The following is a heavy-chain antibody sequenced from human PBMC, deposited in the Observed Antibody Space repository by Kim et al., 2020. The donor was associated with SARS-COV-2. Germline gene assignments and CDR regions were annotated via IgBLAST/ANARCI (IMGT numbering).Heavy chain of an antibody. Sequence: GGSLRLSCAASGFTFSSYNMHWVRQAPGKGLEWVSYISSSSSTIYYADSVKGRFTISRDDATNSLYLQMNSLRDEDTAMYYCARVPYPSGTFDSCGQGTLVTVSS. V-gene: IGHV3-48*02. CDR3: ARVPYPSGTFDS. J-gene: IGHJ4*02. D-gene: IGHD3-10*01. CDR1: GFTFSSYN. CDR2: ISSSSSTI.